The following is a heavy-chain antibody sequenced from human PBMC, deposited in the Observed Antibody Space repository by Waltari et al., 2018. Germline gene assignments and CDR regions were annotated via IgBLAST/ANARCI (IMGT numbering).Heavy chain of an antibody. CDR2: ISGSGGST. J-gene: IGHJ4*02. Sequence: EVQLLESGGGLVQPGGSLGLPCAASGFSFSSYAITWVPPAPGKGLEWVSAISGSGGSTYYADSVKGRFTICRDNSKNTLYLQMNSLRAEDTAVYYCAKELYYYGSGSYYNEMDYWGQGTLVTVSS. V-gene: IGHV3-23*01. CDR1: GFSFSSYA. D-gene: IGHD3-10*01. CDR3: AKELYYYGSGSYYNEMDY.